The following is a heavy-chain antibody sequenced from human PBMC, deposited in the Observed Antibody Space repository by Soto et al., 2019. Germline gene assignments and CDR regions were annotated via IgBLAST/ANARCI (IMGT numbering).Heavy chain of an antibody. V-gene: IGHV4-59*08. D-gene: IGHD1-26*01. J-gene: IGHJ4*02. CDR2: IYYSGST. Sequence: SETLSVICTVSCGTISSGYWSWIRQPPGKGLEWIGYIYYSGSTNCNPSLKSRVTISVDTSKNQFSLKLSSVTAADTAVYYCARRYGSAIDYWGQGTLVTVSS. CDR1: CGTISSGY. CDR3: ARRYGSAIDY.